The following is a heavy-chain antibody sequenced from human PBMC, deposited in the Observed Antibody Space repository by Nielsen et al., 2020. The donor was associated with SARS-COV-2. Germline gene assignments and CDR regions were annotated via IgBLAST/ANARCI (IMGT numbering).Heavy chain of an antibody. V-gene: IGHV4-31*03. Sequence: LRLSCTVSGGSISSGSYFWSWIRQHPGNGLEWIGNIYYNASTNYNPPLKSRITISIDPSKNQFSLKLSSVTAADTAVYYCAREKEYYDSLFYYGMDVWGQGTTVTVSS. CDR2: IYYNAST. D-gene: IGHD3-22*01. J-gene: IGHJ6*02. CDR3: AREKEYYDSLFYYGMDV. CDR1: GGSISSGSYF.